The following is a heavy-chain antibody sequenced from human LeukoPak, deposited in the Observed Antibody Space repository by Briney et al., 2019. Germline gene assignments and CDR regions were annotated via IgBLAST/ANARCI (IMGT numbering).Heavy chain of an antibody. J-gene: IGHJ4*02. CDR2: IYPGDSDT. CDR3: AREGEVGVHYFDY. D-gene: IGHD1-26*01. Sequence: GESLKISCQGSGYSFTSYWIAWVRQMPGKGLEWMGIIYPGDSDTRYSPSFQGQVTFSADKSISTAYLQWSSLKASDTAMYYCAREGEVGVHYFDYWGQGTQVTVSS. V-gene: IGHV5-51*01. CDR1: GYSFTSYW.